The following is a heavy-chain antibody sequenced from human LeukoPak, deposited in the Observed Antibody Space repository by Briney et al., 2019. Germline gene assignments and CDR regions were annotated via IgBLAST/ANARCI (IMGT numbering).Heavy chain of an antibody. CDR1: GFTFKDYG. Sequence: GGYLTLSCAATGFTFKDYGMPWVRQPPGKGLEWVSSINWNGGGTDYADSVKGRFTISRHNSKNTLYLQMNSLRAEDTAVYYCARDLRDSGMDVWGQGTTVTVSS. V-gene: IGHV3-20*04. J-gene: IGHJ6*02. CDR2: INWNGGGT. CDR3: ARDLRDSGMDV.